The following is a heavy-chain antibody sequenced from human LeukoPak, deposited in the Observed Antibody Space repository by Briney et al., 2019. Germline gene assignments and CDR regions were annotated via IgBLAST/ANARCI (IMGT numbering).Heavy chain of an antibody. CDR2: MNPNSGNT. CDR1: GYTFTNYD. D-gene: IGHD3-10*01. CDR3: ARVDPTMAKGIIDY. J-gene: IGHJ4*02. V-gene: IGHV1-8*02. Sequence: ASVKVSCKTSGYTFTNYDINWVRQATGQGLEWMGWMNPNSGNTGYAQKFQGRVTMTRNTSISTAYMELSSLRSEDTAVYYCARVDPTMAKGIIDYWGQGTLVTVSS.